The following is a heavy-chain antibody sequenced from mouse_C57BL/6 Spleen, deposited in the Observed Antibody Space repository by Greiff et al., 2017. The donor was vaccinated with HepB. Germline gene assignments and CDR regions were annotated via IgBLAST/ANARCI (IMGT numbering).Heavy chain of an antibody. CDR3: ARRHYSNLYYAMDY. CDR2: IWWDDDK. V-gene: IGHV8-8*01. Sequence: QVTLKESGPGILQPSQTLSLTCSFSGFSLSTFGMGVGWIRQPSGKGLEWLAHIWWDDDKYYNPALKSRLTIAKDTSKNQVFLKIANVDTADTATYYCARRHYSNLYYAMDYWGQGTSVTVSS. J-gene: IGHJ4*01. D-gene: IGHD2-5*01. CDR1: GFSLSTFGMG.